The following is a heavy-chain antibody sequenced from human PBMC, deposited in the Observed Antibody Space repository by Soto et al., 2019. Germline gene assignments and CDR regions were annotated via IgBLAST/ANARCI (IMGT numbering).Heavy chain of an antibody. CDR1: GGSFNNYC. CDR2: VCPGGRT. D-gene: IGHD3-10*01. J-gene: IGHJ5*02. Sequence: QVRLQQWGAGLVRPSETLSLTCAVYGGSFNNYCWSWIRQPPGKGLEWIGEVCPGGRTNYSPTLKREVRIAVEVSKNQFSLRLTSVTVADTAVYYCARGDYGQYDAYNWFDPWGQGNLVIVAS. V-gene: IGHV4-34*02. CDR3: ARGDYGQYDAYNWFDP.